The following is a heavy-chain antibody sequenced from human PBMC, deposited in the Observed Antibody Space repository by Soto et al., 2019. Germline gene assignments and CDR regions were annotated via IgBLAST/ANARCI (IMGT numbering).Heavy chain of an antibody. J-gene: IGHJ6*02. CDR1: GFTFSSYA. V-gene: IGHV3-30-3*01. Sequence: QVQLVESGGGVVQPGRSLRLSCAASGFTFSSYAMYWVRQAPGKGLEWVAVISYDGNNKYYTDSVKGRFTISRDNSKNTLYLQMNSLRAEDTAVYYCARAGCDGGSCYTLVGLRYGMDVWGQGTRSPSP. D-gene: IGHD2-15*01. CDR3: ARAGCDGGSCYTLVGLRYGMDV. CDR2: ISYDGNNK.